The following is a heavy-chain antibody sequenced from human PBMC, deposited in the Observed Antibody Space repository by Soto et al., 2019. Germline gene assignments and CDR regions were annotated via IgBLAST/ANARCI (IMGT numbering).Heavy chain of an antibody. CDR2: ISYDGSNK. CDR3: AKGRSYYSYYAVDV. Sequence: PGGSLRLSCAASGFTFSSYGMHWVRQAPGKGLEWVAVISYDGSNKYYADSVKGRFTISRDNSKNTLYLQMNSLRAEDTAVYYCAKGRSYYSYYAVDVWGQGTSVTLSS. J-gene: IGHJ6*02. CDR1: GFTFSSYG. V-gene: IGHV3-30*18.